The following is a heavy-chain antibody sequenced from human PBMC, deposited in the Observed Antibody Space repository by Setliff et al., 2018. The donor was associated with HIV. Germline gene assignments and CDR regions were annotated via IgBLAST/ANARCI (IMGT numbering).Heavy chain of an antibody. D-gene: IGHD1-20*01. CDR3: ARHRGMPETTWYNHYMDV. CDR1: GGSISSDTYH. V-gene: IGHV4-61*10. J-gene: IGHJ6*03. CDR2: TYSSGST. Sequence: SETLSLTCTVSGGSISSDTYHYSWIRQPAGKGLEWIGQTYSSGSTKCNPSLKSRVTILLDTSKNQFSLRLSSVTAADTAVYYCARHRGMPETTWYNHYMDVWGTGATVTVSS.